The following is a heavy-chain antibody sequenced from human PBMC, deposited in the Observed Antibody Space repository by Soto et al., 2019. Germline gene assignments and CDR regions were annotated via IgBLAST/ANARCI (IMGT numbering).Heavy chain of an antibody. Sequence: QVQLLQSGPALQKPGSSVRVSCKASGGTFSSHGIAWVRQVPGQGLEWMGGIMPTFGSATYAPKFQGRVTISADKSTSTALRELSGLRSEDRAAYSCASERTAQSFNYGGQGPLFTFSS. V-gene: IGHV1-69*06. CDR3: ASERTAQSFNY. J-gene: IGHJ4*02. CDR2: IMPTFGSA. CDR1: GGTFSSHG.